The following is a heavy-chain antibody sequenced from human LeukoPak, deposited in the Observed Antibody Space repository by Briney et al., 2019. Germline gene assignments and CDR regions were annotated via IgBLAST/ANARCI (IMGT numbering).Heavy chain of an antibody. Sequence: SETLSLTCTFSGGSIRRENYFWSWIRQPAGKGLEWIGRIYTSGSTNYNPSLKSRVTMSVDTSKNQFSLKLSSVTAADTAVYYCARATRQWLVSRKYYYYMDVWGKGTTVTVSS. CDR1: GGSIRRENYF. CDR2: IYTSGST. CDR3: ARATRQWLVSRKYYYYMDV. D-gene: IGHD6-19*01. V-gene: IGHV4-61*02. J-gene: IGHJ6*03.